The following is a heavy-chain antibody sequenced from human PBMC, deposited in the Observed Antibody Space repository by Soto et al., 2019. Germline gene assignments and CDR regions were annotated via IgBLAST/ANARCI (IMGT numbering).Heavy chain of an antibody. CDR3: ASPFSYDTSGYFQH. J-gene: IGHJ1*01. D-gene: IGHD3-22*01. CDR2: ISGSGGST. V-gene: IGHV3-23*01. Sequence: EVQLLESGGGLVQPGGSLRLSCAASGFTFSSYAMSWVRQAPGKGLEWVSAISGSGGSTYYADSVKGRFTISRDNSKNTLYLQMTSLRAEDTAVYYCASPFSYDTSGYFQHWGQGTLVTVSS. CDR1: GFTFSSYA.